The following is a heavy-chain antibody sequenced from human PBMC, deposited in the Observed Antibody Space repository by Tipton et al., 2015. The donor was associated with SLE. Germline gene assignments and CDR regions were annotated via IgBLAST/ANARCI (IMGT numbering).Heavy chain of an antibody. Sequence: LRLSCTVSGDSFSSGSSSWSWIRQPPGKGLEWIGHIYHSGSTYYNPSLKSRVSISLDRSKNQFSLKLSSVTAADTAVYYCARTRGDYWGQGTLVTVSS. V-gene: IGHV4-30-2*01. CDR3: ARTRGDY. CDR1: GDSFSSGSSS. CDR2: IYHSGST. J-gene: IGHJ4*02.